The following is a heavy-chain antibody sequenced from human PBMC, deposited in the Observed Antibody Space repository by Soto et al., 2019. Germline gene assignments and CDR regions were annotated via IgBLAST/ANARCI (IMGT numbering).Heavy chain of an antibody. CDR2: IIPIFGTA. Sequence: QVQLVQSGAEVKKPGSSVKVSCKASGGTFSSYAISWVRQAPGQGLEWMGGIIPIFGTANYAQKFQGRVPITADESTSTAYMELSSLRSEDTAVYYCARVRDTMIAPDYYYYYGMDVWGQGTTVTVSS. CDR3: ARVRDTMIAPDYYYYYGMDV. J-gene: IGHJ6*02. V-gene: IGHV1-69*01. D-gene: IGHD3-22*01. CDR1: GGTFSSYA.